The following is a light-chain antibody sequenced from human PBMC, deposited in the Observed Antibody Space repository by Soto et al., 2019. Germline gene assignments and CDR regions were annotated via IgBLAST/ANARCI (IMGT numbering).Light chain of an antibody. CDR1: QSISSW. V-gene: IGKV1-5*03. CDR2: KAS. J-gene: IGKJ1*01. Sequence: DLQMTQSPSTLSASVGDRVTITCRASQSISSWLAWYQQKPGKAPKLLIYKASSLESGVPSRFRGSGSGTEFTLNISSLQPDDFATYYCQQYNSYWTFGQGTKVEIK. CDR3: QQYNSYWT.